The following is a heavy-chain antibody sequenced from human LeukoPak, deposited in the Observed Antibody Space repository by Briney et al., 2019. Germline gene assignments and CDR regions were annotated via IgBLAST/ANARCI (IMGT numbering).Heavy chain of an antibody. CDR3: AREVIQLLDY. Sequence: SETLSLTCAVYGESFSGYYWSWIRQPPGKGLEWIGEINHSGSTNYNPSLKSRVTISVDTSKNQFSLKLSSVTAADTAVYYCAREVIQLLDYWGQGTLVTVSS. CDR1: GESFSGYY. CDR2: INHSGST. V-gene: IGHV4-34*01. J-gene: IGHJ4*02. D-gene: IGHD5-18*01.